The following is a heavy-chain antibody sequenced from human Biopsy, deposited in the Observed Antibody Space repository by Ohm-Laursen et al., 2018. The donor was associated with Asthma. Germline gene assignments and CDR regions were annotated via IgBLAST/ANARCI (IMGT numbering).Heavy chain of an antibody. CDR3: ARVRKDYYDSSGLSGGWFDP. J-gene: IGHJ5*02. CDR2: INAGNGNT. CDR1: GYTFTNYA. V-gene: IGHV1-3*01. D-gene: IGHD3-22*01. Sequence: ATVKISCKASGYTFTNYAIHWVRQAPGQRPEWMGWINAGNGNTKYSQKFQGRVTITRDTSATTAYMELSSLRSEDTAVYYCARVRKDYYDSSGLSGGWFDPWGQGTLVTVSS.